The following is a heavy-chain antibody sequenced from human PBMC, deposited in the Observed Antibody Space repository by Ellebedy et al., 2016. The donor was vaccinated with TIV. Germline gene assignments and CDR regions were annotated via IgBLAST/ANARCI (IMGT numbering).Heavy chain of an antibody. Sequence: SETLSLTCTVSGGSISSGGSYWSWIRQHPGTGLEWIGYIYYRGSTYYNPSLKSRVTISVDTSKNQFSLKLSSVTAADTAVYYCARGGRRWCSDYWGQGTLVTVSS. D-gene: IGHD2-21*01. CDR3: ARGGRRWCSDY. J-gene: IGHJ4*02. CDR2: IYYRGST. CDR1: GGSISSGGSY. V-gene: IGHV4-31*03.